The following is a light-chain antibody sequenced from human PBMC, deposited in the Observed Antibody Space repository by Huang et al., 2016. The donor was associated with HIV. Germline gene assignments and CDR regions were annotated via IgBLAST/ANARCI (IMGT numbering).Light chain of an antibody. J-gene: IGKJ1*01. CDR3: QQYNDWTRS. CDR1: QNINTN. V-gene: IGKV3-15*01. Sequence: EIVMTPSPGTLSVAPGESATLSCRASQNINTNLAWFQQKPGQAPRLLIYAASNRTTDFPARFSGSGSRTEFTLTISSLQSEDIAVYYCQQYNDWTRSFGQGTKVEIK. CDR2: AAS.